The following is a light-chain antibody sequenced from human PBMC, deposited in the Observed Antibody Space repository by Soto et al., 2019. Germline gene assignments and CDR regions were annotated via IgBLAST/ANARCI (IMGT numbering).Light chain of an antibody. Sequence: QSVLTQPPSVSGAPGQRVTISCTGSTSNIGAGYDVHWYQQLPGTAPKLLIYVNINRPSGVPDRFSGSKSGTSASLAITGLQAEDEAYYYCQSYDSSLSGWVFGGGTQLTVL. J-gene: IGLJ7*01. CDR2: VNI. V-gene: IGLV1-40*01. CDR1: TSNIGAGYD. CDR3: QSYDSSLSGWV.